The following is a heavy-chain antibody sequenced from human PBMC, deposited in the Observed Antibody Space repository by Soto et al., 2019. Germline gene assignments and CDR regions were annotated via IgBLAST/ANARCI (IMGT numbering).Heavy chain of an antibody. CDR2: IYNIGST. CDR3: ARHTPAISISEH. V-gene: IGHV4-59*08. Sequence: SETLSLTCTVSGGSISCYYWSWLRQPPGKGLEWIGYIYNIGSTNYNPSLRSRVTISVDTSKNQFSLKLSSVTAADTAVYYCARHTPAISISEHWGQGTLVTVSS. CDR1: GGSISCYY. J-gene: IGHJ1*01. D-gene: IGHD2-15*01.